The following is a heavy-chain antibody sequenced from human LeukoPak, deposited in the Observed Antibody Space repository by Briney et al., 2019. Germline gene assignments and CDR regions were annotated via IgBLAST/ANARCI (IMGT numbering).Heavy chain of an antibody. CDR3: ASGQNIYFDY. J-gene: IGHJ4*02. CDR1: GGSFSGYY. Sequence: SKTLSLTCAVYGGSFSGYYWSWIRQPPGKGLEWIGEINHSGSTNYNPSLKSRVTISVDTSKNQFSLKLSSVTAADTAVYYCASGQNIYFDYWGQGTLVTVSS. V-gene: IGHV4-34*01. CDR2: INHSGST. D-gene: IGHD2/OR15-2a*01.